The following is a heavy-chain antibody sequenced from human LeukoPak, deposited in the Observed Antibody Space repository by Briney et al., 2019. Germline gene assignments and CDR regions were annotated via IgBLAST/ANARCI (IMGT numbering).Heavy chain of an antibody. CDR1: DASVSGYY. CDR2: LYNNGST. D-gene: IGHD4-17*01. V-gene: IGHV4-4*07. CDR3: TRDIGSGDYVFFDS. J-gene: IGHJ4*02. Sequence: SETLSLTCTVSDASVSGYYWSWIRLPAGKGLEWIGRLYNNGSTNCNPSLKSRVTMSVDTSKNQLSLRLKSVTAADTAVYYCTRDIGSGDYVFFDSWGQGTRVIVAS.